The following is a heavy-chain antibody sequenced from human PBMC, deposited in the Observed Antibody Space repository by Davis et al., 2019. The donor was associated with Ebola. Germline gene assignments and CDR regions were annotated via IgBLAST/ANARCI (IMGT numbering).Heavy chain of an antibody. Sequence: GESLKIPCAASGFTFSSYAMHWVRQAPGKGLEWVAVISYDGSNKYYADSVKGRFTISRDNSKNTLYLQMNSLRAEDTAVYYCAKERARTVTPNTYGMDVWGQGTTVTVSS. CDR1: GFTFSSYA. CDR3: AKERARTVTPNTYGMDV. J-gene: IGHJ6*02. CDR2: ISYDGSNK. D-gene: IGHD4-11*01. V-gene: IGHV3-30-3*01.